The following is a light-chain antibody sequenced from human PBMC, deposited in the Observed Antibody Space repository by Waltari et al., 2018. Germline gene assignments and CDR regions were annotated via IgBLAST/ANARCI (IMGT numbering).Light chain of an antibody. Sequence: DIQMTQSPSTLSASVGDRVTVTCRASQHISTSLAWHQQIPGKAPKLLIYRASSLESGVPSRFSGGGAGTEVTLTISSLQPDDVAIYYCQQYNSSPGTFGQGTKVEI. CDR2: RAS. V-gene: IGKV1-5*03. J-gene: IGKJ1*01. CDR1: QHISTS. CDR3: QQYNSSPGT.